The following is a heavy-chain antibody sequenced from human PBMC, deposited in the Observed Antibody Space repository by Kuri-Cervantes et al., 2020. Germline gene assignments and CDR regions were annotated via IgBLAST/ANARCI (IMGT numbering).Heavy chain of an antibody. CDR1: GYTFTSYS. CDR3: ARVVALRDYFDY. V-gene: IGHV1-3*01. J-gene: IGHJ4*02. D-gene: IGHD6-6*01. Sequence: ASVKVSCKSSGYTFTSYSMHWVRQAPGQRLEWMGWINAGDGNTKYSQKFRGRVTITRDTSASTAYMELSSLRSEDTALYYCARVVALRDYFDYWGQGTLVIVSS. CDR2: INAGDGNT.